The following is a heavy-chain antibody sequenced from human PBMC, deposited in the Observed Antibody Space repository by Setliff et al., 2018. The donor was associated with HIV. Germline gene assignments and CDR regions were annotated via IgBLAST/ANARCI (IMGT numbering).Heavy chain of an antibody. J-gene: IGHJ3*02. CDR1: GYTFTSYY. CDR3: ARDDFDSSAYHYGFGAFDI. Sequence: ASVKVSCKASGYTFTSYYMHWVRQAPGQGREWMGIINPSGGSTSYAQKFQGRVTMSRDTSTSTVYMELSSLRSEDTAVYYCARDDFDSSAYHYGFGAFDIWGQGTMVTVS. CDR2: INPSGGST. V-gene: IGHV1-46*01. D-gene: IGHD3-22*01.